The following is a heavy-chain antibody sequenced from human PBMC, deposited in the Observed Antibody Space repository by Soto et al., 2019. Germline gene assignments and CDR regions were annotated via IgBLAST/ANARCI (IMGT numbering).Heavy chain of an antibody. CDR3: ARVNYYDSGGVYWFDP. CDR1: GGSVRSGSFY. V-gene: IGHV4-61*01. D-gene: IGHD3-22*01. CDR2: IYYSGST. Sequence: SETLSVNCPVSGGSVRSGSFYWSWIRQPPGKGLEWIAYIYYSGSTNYNPSLKSRVTISVDTSKNQFSLKLSSLTAADTAVYYCARVNYYDSGGVYWFDPWGQGTLVTVSS. J-gene: IGHJ5*02.